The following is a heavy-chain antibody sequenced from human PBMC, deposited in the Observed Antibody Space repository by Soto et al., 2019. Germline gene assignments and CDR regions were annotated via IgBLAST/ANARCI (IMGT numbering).Heavy chain of an antibody. J-gene: IGHJ4*02. Sequence: SETLSLTCTVSGGSISSGGYYWSWIRQHPGKGLEWIGYIYYSGSTYYNPSLKSRVTISVDTSKNQFSLKLSSVTAADTAVYYCARGGVPADDYGDYESNQNVLYFDYWGQGTLVTVSS. CDR3: ARGGVPADDYGDYESNQNVLYFDY. CDR2: IYYSGST. CDR1: GGSISSGGYY. V-gene: IGHV4-31*03. D-gene: IGHD4-17*01.